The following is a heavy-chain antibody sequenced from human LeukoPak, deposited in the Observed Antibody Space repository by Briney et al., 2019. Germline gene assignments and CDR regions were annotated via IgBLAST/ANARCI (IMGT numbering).Heavy chain of an antibody. CDR2: ISAYNGNT. V-gene: IGHV1-18*01. CDR3: AASGWSKPYYFDY. J-gene: IGHJ4*02. D-gene: IGHD6-19*01. CDR1: GYTFTSYR. Sequence: ASVKVSCKASGYTFTSYRISWVRQAPGQGLEWMGWISAYNGNTNYAQKFQDGVTMTTDTSTNTAYMELRSLRSDDTAVYYCAASGWSKPYYFDYWGQGTLVTVSS.